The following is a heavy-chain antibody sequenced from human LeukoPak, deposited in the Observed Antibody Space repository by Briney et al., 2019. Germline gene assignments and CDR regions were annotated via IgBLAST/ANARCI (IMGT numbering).Heavy chain of an antibody. J-gene: IGHJ4*02. CDR3: AREPDYYDSSGYGD. CDR1: GGSISSGSYY. D-gene: IGHD3-22*01. CDR2: IYTSGST. V-gene: IGHV4-61*02. Sequence: PSQTLSLTCTVSGGSISSGSYYWSWIRQPAGKGLEWIGRIYTSGSTNYNPSLKSRVTISVDTSKNQFSLKLSSVTAADTAVYYCAREPDYYDSSGYGDWGQGTLVTVSS.